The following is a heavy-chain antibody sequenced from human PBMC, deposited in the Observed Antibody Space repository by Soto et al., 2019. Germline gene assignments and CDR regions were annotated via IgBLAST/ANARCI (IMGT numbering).Heavy chain of an antibody. J-gene: IGHJ4*02. D-gene: IGHD2-2*01. CDR1: GGSISTNSLY. V-gene: IGHV4-39*07. CDR3: ARVSTALDY. Sequence: SETLSLTCTVSGGSISTNSLYWAWIRQPPGKGLEWIGSVYYGGSINYNPSLRSRVTITVDTSKNQFSLKLNSVTAADTAVYYCARVSTALDYWGQGTLVTVSS. CDR2: VYYGGSI.